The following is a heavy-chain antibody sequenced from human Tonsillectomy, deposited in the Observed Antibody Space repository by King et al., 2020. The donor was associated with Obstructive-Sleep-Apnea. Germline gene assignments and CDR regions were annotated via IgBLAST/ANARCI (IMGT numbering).Heavy chain of an antibody. CDR1: GFTFDDYA. CDR2: ISWNSGTI. D-gene: IGHD3-10*01. CDR3: VKGDYGSGQSGGDV. J-gene: IGHJ6*02. V-gene: IGHV3-9*01. Sequence: QLVQSGGGLVQPGRSLRLSCAVSGFTFDDYAMHWVRQAPGKGLEWVSGISWNSGTIGYVDSVKGRFTISRDNAKNSLYLQMNGLRAEDTALYYCVKGDYGSGQSGGDVWGQGTTVTVSS.